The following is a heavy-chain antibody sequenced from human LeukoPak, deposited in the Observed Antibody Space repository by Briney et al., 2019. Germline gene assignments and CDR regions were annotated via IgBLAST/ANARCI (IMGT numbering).Heavy chain of an antibody. D-gene: IGHD2-8*01. CDR1: GFTFDDFA. CDR3: AKALFNGVRDY. V-gene: IGHV3-43*02. CDR2: ISGDGGST. Sequence: GGSLRLSCAASGFTFDDFAIHWVRQAPGEGLGWVSLISGDGGSTYYADAVKGRFTISRDNSKNTLYLQMNSMRTEDTALYYCAKALFNGVRDYWGQGTLVTVSS. J-gene: IGHJ4*02.